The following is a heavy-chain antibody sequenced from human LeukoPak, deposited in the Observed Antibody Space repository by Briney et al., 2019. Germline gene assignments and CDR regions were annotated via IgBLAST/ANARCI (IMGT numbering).Heavy chain of an antibody. CDR1: GGSFSGYY. CDR2: INHSGST. J-gene: IGHJ4*02. D-gene: IGHD6-13*01. Sequence: SETLSLTCAVYGGSFSGYYWSWIRQPPGKGLKWIGEINHSGSTNYNPSLKSRVTISVDTSKNQFSLKLSSVTAADTAVYYCARVVESIAAAGHYFDYWGQGTLVTVSS. V-gene: IGHV4-34*01. CDR3: ARVVESIAAAGHYFDY.